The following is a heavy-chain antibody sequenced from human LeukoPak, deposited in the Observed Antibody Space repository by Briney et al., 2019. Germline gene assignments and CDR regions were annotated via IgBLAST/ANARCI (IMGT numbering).Heavy chain of an antibody. D-gene: IGHD6-13*01. CDR2: IYHSGST. CDR1: GYSISSGYY. Sequence: SETLSLTCTVSGYSISSGYYWGWIRQPPGKGLEWIGSIYHSGSTYYNPSLKSRVTISVDTSKNQFSLKLSSVTAADTAVYYCARGDSSSWYPDFDYWGQGTLVTVSS. CDR3: ARGDSSSWYPDFDY. V-gene: IGHV4-38-2*02. J-gene: IGHJ4*02.